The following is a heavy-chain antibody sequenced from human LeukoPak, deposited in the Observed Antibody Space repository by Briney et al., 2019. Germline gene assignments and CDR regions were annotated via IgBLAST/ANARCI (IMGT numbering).Heavy chain of an antibody. CDR3: AKTASADILTGYFLYYYYYMDV. V-gene: IGHV3-30*02. CDR2: IRYDGSNK. Sequence: PGGSLSLSCAASGFTFSSYGMHWVRQAPGKGLEWVAFIRYDGSNKYYADSVKGRFTISRDNSKNTLYLQMNSLRAEDTAVYYCAKTASADILTGYFLYYYYYMDVWGKGTTVTISS. CDR1: GFTFSSYG. D-gene: IGHD3-9*01. J-gene: IGHJ6*03.